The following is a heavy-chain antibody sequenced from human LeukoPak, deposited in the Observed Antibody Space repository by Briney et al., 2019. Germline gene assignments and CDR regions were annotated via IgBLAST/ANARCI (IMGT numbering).Heavy chain of an antibody. V-gene: IGHV3-23*01. CDR1: GFTFSSYA. D-gene: IGHD5-18*01. CDR2: ISDSGGSA. CDR3: AKDPYSYGFGTFDY. J-gene: IGHJ4*02. Sequence: GRSLRLSCAASGFTFSSYAMSWVRQAPGKGLEWVSTISDSGGSAYYADSVKGRFTISRDNSKNTLYLQINSLRAEHTAVYYCAKDPYSYGFGTFDYWGQGTLVTVSS.